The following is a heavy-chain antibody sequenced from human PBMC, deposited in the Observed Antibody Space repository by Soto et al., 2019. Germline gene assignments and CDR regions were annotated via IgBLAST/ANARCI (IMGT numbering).Heavy chain of an antibody. CDR2: ISGGGDGT. CDR3: AKKGLGSLKTFCSNSDCHYAFDL. V-gene: IGHV3-23*01. J-gene: IGHJ3*01. CDR1: GFTFINYA. Sequence: EVQLLESGGGLVQPGGSLRLSCAASGFTFINYAMIWVLQAPGKGLEWVSTISGGGDGTYYADSVKGHFTISRDNSKNTLYLQMNSLRAEDTAIYYCAKKGLGSLKTFCSNSDCHYAFDLWGQGTVVTVSS. D-gene: IGHD2-8*01.